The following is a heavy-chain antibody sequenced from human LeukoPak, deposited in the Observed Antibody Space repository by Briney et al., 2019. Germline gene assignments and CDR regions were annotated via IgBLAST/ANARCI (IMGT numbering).Heavy chain of an antibody. CDR1: GCTFSSYA. J-gene: IGHJ4*02. CDR3: ARVAVVVTAAAGYFDY. D-gene: IGHD2-21*02. V-gene: IGHV1-69*04. Sequence: SVKVSCKASGCTFSSYAISWVRQAPGQGLEWMGRIIPNLGIANYAQKFQGRVTITADKSTSTAYMELSSLRSEDTAMYHCARVAVVVTAAAGYFDYWGQGTLVTVSS. CDR2: IIPNLGIA.